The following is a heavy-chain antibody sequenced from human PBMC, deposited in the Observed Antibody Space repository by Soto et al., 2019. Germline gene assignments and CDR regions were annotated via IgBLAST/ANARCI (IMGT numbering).Heavy chain of an antibody. CDR3: AREGGCSSTSCPSGQYYMDV. J-gene: IGHJ6*03. V-gene: IGHV3-11*01. D-gene: IGHD2-2*01. CDR2: ISSSGSTI. Sequence: GGSLRLSCAASGFTISDYYMSWIRQAPGKGLEWVSYISSSGSTIYYADSVKGRFTISRDNAKNSLYVQMNSLRAEDTAVYYCAREGGCSSTSCPSGQYYMDVWGKGTTVTVSS. CDR1: GFTISDYY.